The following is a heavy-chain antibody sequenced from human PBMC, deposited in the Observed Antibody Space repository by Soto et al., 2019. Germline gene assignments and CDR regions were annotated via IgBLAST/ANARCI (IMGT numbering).Heavy chain of an antibody. Sequence: ASVKVSCKASGYTFTNYDINWVRQATGQGLEWKGRMNPNSGETGYAQKNQGRVTMTRNTSISTAYMELSSLRSEDTAVYYCARDRHRYCSGGSCYTFDYWGQG. J-gene: IGHJ4*02. CDR1: GYTFTNYD. CDR3: ARDRHRYCSGGSCYTFDY. D-gene: IGHD2-15*01. CDR2: MNPNSGET. V-gene: IGHV1-8*01.